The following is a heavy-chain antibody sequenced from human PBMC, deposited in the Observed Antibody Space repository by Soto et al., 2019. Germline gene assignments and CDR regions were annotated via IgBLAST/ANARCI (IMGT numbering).Heavy chain of an antibody. CDR2: ISHTGST. CDR1: GGSISSGNSYS. CDR3: ARAVAPYLGTWFDP. D-gene: IGHD3-16*01. J-gene: IGHJ5*02. Sequence: QLQLQESGSGLVKPSQTLSLTCAVSGGSISSGNSYSWSWIRQPPGKGLEWIGSISHTGSTSYNPSLKGRATMSVDKSKTQFSLKLSSVTAADMAVYYCARAVAPYLGTWFDPWGQGTLVIVSS. V-gene: IGHV4-30-2*01.